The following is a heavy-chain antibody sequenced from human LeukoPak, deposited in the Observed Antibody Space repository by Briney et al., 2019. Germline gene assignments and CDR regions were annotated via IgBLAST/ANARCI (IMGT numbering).Heavy chain of an antibody. CDR1: GFIFSDVW. CDR3: AKDRGSGSYHFDH. D-gene: IGHD3-10*01. J-gene: IGHJ4*02. CDR2: IKSKSDGGTA. V-gene: IGHV3-15*01. Sequence: GGSLRLSCVASGFIFSDVWMSWVRQAPGKGLEWVGRIKSKSDGGTADYAAPVKGRFTISRDDSKNTLYLQMNSLKIEGTGVYYCAKDRGSGSYHFDHWGQGNLVTVSS.